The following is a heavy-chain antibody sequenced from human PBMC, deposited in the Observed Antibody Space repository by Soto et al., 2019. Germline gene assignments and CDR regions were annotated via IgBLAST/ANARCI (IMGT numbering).Heavy chain of an antibody. CDR2: ISSNSAYI. CDR1: GFTFRSFT. D-gene: IGHD6-13*01. J-gene: IGHJ5*02. V-gene: IGHV3-21*01. CDR3: TRDASRDSSARGWFDP. Sequence: SLRLSCAASGFTFRSFTMNLVRQAPGKGLEWVSTISSNSAYIYYTDALRGRFTISRDNAKNSLHLQMNSLRAEDTAVYYCTRDASRDSSARGWFDPWGPGTLVTVSS.